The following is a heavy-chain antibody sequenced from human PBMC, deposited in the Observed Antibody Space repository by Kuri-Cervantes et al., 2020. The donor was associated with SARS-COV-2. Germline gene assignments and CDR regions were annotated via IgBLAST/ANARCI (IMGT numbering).Heavy chain of an antibody. V-gene: IGHV4-4*07. D-gene: IGHD2-2*01. Sequence: GSLRLSCTVSGGSISSYYWSWIRQPAGKGLEWIGRIYTSGSTNYNPSLKSRVTMSVDTSKNQFSLKLSSVTAADTAVYYCAKEIGVVPAASTLAWFDPWGQGTLVTVSS. J-gene: IGHJ5*02. CDR1: GGSISSYY. CDR2: IYTSGST. CDR3: AKEIGVVPAASTLAWFDP.